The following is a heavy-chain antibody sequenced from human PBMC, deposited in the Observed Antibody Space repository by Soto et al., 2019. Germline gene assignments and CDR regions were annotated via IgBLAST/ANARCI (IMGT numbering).Heavy chain of an antibody. D-gene: IGHD5-18*01. Sequence: QVQLVESGGGVVQPGRSLRLSCAASGFTFSSYGMHWVRQAPGKGLEWVAVIWYDGSNKYYADSVKGRFTISRDNSKNTLYLQMNSLRAEDTAVYYCARDHLTSGSSYGAYFDYWGQGTLVTVSS. CDR2: IWYDGSNK. CDR3: ARDHLTSGSSYGAYFDY. V-gene: IGHV3-33*01. CDR1: GFTFSSYG. J-gene: IGHJ4*02.